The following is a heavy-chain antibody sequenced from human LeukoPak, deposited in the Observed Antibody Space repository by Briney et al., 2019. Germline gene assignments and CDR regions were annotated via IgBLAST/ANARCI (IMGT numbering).Heavy chain of an antibody. CDR3: AREEGTTGHNWFDP. J-gene: IGHJ5*02. CDR1: GYTFTSYG. D-gene: IGHD1-7*01. Sequence: GASVKVSCKASGYTFTSYGLRWVRQAPGQGLEWMGWISAYNGNTNYAQKLQGRVTMTTDTSTSTAYMELRSLRSDDTAVYYCAREEGTTGHNWFDPWGQGTLVIVSS. V-gene: IGHV1-18*01. CDR2: ISAYNGNT.